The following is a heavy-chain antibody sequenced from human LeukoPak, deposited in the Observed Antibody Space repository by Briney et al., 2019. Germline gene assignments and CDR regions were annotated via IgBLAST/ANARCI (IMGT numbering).Heavy chain of an antibody. CDR2: ISSSGSTI. V-gene: IGHV3-48*03. CDR3: ARGREDGYGAFDI. Sequence: PGGSLRLSCAASGFTFSSYEMNWVRQAPGKGLEWVSYISSSGSTIYYADSVKGRFTISRDNAKNSLYLQMNSLRAEDTAVYYCARGREDGYGAFDIWGQGTMVTVSS. J-gene: IGHJ3*02. D-gene: IGHD5-24*01. CDR1: GFTFSSYE.